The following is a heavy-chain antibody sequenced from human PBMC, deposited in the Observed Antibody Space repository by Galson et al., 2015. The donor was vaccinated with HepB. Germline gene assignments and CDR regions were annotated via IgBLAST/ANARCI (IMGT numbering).Heavy chain of an antibody. CDR2: IYYSGST. CDR3: ARSTRAAAATNWFDP. CDR1: GGSISSYY. D-gene: IGHD6-13*01. V-gene: IGHV4-59*01. Sequence: SETLSLTCTVSGGSISSYYWSWIRQPPGKGLEWIGYIYYSGSTNYNPSLKSRVTISVDTSKNQFSLKLSSVTAADTAVYYCARSTRAAAATNWFDPWGQGTLVTVSS. J-gene: IGHJ5*02.